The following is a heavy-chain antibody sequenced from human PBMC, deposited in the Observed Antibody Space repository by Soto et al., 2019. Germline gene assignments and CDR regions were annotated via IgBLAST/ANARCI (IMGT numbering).Heavy chain of an antibody. CDR2: ISYDGSNK. CDR3: AKAGIYGDYVHDY. CDR1: GFTFSSYG. Sequence: GGSLRLSCAASGFTFSSYGMHWVRQAPGKGLEWVAVISYDGSNKYYADSVKGRFTISRDNSKNTLYLQMNSLRAEDTAVYYCAKAGIYGDYVHDYWGQGTLVTVSS. D-gene: IGHD4-17*01. J-gene: IGHJ4*02. V-gene: IGHV3-30*18.